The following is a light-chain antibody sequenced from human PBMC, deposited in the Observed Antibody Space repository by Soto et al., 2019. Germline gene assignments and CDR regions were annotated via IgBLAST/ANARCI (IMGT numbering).Light chain of an antibody. J-gene: IGKJ5*01. CDR1: ESIRDY. CDR3: QQSYNIPRT. V-gene: IGKV1-39*01. CDR2: AAS. Sequence: DIQLTRSPSSLSASVGDRVTITFRASESIRDYLNWYQQKPGKAPNLLIYAASSLQSGVPSRFSGGGSGTDFTLTISSLQPEDFATYYCQQSYNIPRTFGQGTRLEIK.